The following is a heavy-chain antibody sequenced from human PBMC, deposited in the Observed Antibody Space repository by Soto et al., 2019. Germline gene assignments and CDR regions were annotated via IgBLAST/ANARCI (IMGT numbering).Heavy chain of an antibody. CDR3: ARVSNYDILIGYCRYYYFFYCMDV. D-gene: IGHD3-9*01. V-gene: IGHV1-69*06. CDR2: IIPIFGTT. J-gene: IGHJ6*02. CDR1: GGTFSSYA. Sequence: AVKISCKASGGTFSSYAISWVRQAPGQGLEWMGGIIPIFGTTNYAQKFQGRVTITADKSTSTAYMEVSSLRSEDTAVYYCARVSNYDILIGYCRYYYFFYCMDVWGQLNTFTV.